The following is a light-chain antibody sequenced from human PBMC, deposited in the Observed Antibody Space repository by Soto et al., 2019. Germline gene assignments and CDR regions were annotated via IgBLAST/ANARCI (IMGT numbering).Light chain of an antibody. J-gene: IGLJ1*01. V-gene: IGLV1-44*01. Sequence: QSVLTQPPSTSGTPGQRVTISCSGSSSNIGSNTVNWYQHLPGTAPKLLIYSNNQRPSGVPDRFSGSKSGTSASLAVSGLQSADEADYYCAAWDDSLSGYVFGTGTKLTVL. CDR2: SNN. CDR3: AAWDDSLSGYV. CDR1: SSNIGSNT.